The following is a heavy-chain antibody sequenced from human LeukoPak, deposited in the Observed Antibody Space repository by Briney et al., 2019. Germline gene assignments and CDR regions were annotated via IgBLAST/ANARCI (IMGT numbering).Heavy chain of an antibody. D-gene: IGHD5-12*01. CDR1: RFTFSDYY. CDR3: AKSGIGGLRGGYFDY. Sequence: GGSLRLSCAASRFTFSDYYMSWIRQAPGKGLEWVSYISSSGSTIYYADSVKGRFTVSRDNAKNSLYLQMNSLRAEDTAVYYCAKSGIGGLRGGYFDYWGQGTLVTVSS. CDR2: ISSSGSTI. J-gene: IGHJ4*02. V-gene: IGHV3-11*01.